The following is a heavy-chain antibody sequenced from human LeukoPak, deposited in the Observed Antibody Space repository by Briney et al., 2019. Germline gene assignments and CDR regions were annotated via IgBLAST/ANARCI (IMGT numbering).Heavy chain of an antibody. CDR1: GFTFSSYA. J-gene: IGHJ4*02. CDR3: AKDPDYDSNFDY. V-gene: IGHV3-23*01. Sequence: GGSLRLSCAASGFTFSSYAMSWVRQAPGKELEWVSAISGSGGSTYYADSVKGRFTISRDNSKNTLYLQMNSLRAEDTAVYYCAKDPDYDSNFDYWGQGTLVTVSS. D-gene: IGHD3-22*01. CDR2: ISGSGGST.